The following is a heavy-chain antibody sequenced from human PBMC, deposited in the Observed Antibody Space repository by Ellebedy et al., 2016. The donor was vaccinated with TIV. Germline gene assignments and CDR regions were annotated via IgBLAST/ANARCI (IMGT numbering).Heavy chain of an antibody. CDR3: ARELRRDTF. CDR1: GYTFTSYD. CDR2: MNPNSGNT. J-gene: IGHJ4*02. V-gene: IGHV1-8*01. Sequence: AASVKVSCKASGYTFTSYDINWVRQATGQGLEWMGYMNPNSGNTGYAQNFQGRVTMTRNTSISTAYMELSSLRSEEPAVYYCARELRRDTFWGQGTLVTVSS. D-gene: IGHD5-24*01.